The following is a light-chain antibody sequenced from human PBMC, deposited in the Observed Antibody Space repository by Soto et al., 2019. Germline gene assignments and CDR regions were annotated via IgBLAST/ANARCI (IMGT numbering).Light chain of an antibody. Sequence: DIQMTQSPSTLSASVGDRVTITCRASQSISSWLAWYQQKPGKAPKLLIYKASSLESGVPSRFSGSGSGTKCTLTSSWLQPDDFATYYYQQYNTYSTWTFGQGTKVDIK. CDR2: KAS. V-gene: IGKV1-5*03. J-gene: IGKJ1*01. CDR3: QQYNTYSTWT. CDR1: QSISSW.